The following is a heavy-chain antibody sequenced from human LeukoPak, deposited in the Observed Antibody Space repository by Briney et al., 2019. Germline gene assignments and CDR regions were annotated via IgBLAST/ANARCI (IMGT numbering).Heavy chain of an antibody. D-gene: IGHD5-12*01. V-gene: IGHV3-48*03. J-gene: IGHJ4*02. CDR1: GFTFSSYE. CDR3: ASPQTSGYAFGY. CDR2: ISGSGRTI. Sequence: GGSLRLSCAASGFTFSSYEMIWVRQAPGKGLECVSYISGSGRTIYYADSVKGRFTISRDNAKNSLYLQMYSLRAGDTAAYYCASPQTSGYAFGYWGQGNLVTVSS.